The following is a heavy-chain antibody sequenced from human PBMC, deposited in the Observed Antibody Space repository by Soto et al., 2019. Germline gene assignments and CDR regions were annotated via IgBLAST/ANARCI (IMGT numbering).Heavy chain of an antibody. CDR1: GFTVSSNY. D-gene: IGHD4-17*01. Sequence: GGSLRLSCAASGFTVSSNYMSWVRQAPGKGLEWVSVIYSGGSTYYADSVKGRFTISRDNSKNTLYLQMNSLKASDTAMYYCARHGNDYGGNGYYYGMDVWGQGTTVTVSS. J-gene: IGHJ6*02. CDR2: IYSGGST. CDR3: ARHGNDYGGNGYYYGMDV. V-gene: IGHV3-53*01.